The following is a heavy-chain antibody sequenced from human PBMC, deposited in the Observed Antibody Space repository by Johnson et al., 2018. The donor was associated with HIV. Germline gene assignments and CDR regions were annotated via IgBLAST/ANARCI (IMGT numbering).Heavy chain of an antibody. CDR1: GFTFSNYA. CDR3: AKTLGYDSSDYHDGFDI. V-gene: IGHV3-30*02. D-gene: IGHD3-22*01. J-gene: IGHJ3*02. CDR2: IRFDGSIE. Sequence: HVQLVESGGGVVQPGGSLRLSCEASGFTFSNYAMNWVRQAPGKGLEWVAFIRFDGSIEHQRDSVKGRFSISRDNSKNTMYLQMNSLRPEDTAVYYCAKTLGYDSSDYHDGFDIWGHGTMVTVSS.